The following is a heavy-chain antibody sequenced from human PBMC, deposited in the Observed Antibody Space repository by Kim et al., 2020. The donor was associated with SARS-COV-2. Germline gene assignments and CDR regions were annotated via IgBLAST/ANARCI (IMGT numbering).Heavy chain of an antibody. D-gene: IGHD3-3*01. CDR2: IIPIFGTA. Sequence: SVKVSCKASGGTFSSYAISWVRQAPGQGLEWMGGIIPIFGTANYAQKFQGRVTITADESTSTAYMELSSLRSEDTAVYYCARDRARFGVPQYYYYGMDVWGQGTTVTVSS. CDR3: ARDRARFGVPQYYYYGMDV. J-gene: IGHJ6*02. CDR1: GGTFSSYA. V-gene: IGHV1-69*13.